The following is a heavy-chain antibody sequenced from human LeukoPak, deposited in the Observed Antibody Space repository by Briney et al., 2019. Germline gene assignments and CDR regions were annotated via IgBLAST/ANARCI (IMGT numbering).Heavy chain of an antibody. J-gene: IGHJ4*02. Sequence: EASVKVSCKASGGTFSSYAISWVRQAPGQGLEWMGGIIPIFGTANYAQKFQGRVTITADKSTSTAYMELSSLRSEDTAVYYCARVNDWNPTSRPLDYWGQGTLVTVSS. CDR1: GGTFSSYA. D-gene: IGHD1-1*01. CDR2: IIPIFGTA. CDR3: ARVNDWNPTSRPLDY. V-gene: IGHV1-69*06.